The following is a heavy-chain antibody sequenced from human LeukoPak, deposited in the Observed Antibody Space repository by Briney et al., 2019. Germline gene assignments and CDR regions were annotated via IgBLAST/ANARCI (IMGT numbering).Heavy chain of an antibody. D-gene: IGHD3/OR15-3a*01. CDR3: ARDVSRTGTRPVDY. Sequence: ASVKVSCKASGYTFTSYGISWVRQAPGQGLEWMGWISAYNGNTNYAQKLQGRVTMTTDTSTSTAHMELRSLRSDDTAVYYCARDVSRTGTRPVDYWGQGTLVTVSS. CDR1: GYTFTSYG. V-gene: IGHV1-18*01. CDR2: ISAYNGNT. J-gene: IGHJ4*02.